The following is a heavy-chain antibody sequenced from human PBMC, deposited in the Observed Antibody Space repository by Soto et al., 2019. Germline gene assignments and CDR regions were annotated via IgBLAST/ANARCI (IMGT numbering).Heavy chain of an antibody. CDR3: ASVDASIAARIKYGMDV. D-gene: IGHD6-6*01. CDR2: IYYSGST. J-gene: IGHJ6*02. V-gene: IGHV4-30-4*01. CDR1: GGSISSGDYY. Sequence: PSETLSLTCTVSGGSISSGDYYWSWIRQPPGKGLEWIGYIYYSGSTYYNTSLKSRVTISVDTSKNQFSLKLSSVTAADTAVYSSASVDASIAARIKYGMDVWGQGTTVTVSS.